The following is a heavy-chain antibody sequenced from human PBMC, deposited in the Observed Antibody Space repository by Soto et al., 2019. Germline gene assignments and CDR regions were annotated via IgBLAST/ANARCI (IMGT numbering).Heavy chain of an antibody. CDR1: GGSISSYY. Sequence: SETLSLTCTVSGGSISSYYWSWIRQPPGKGLEWIGYIYYSGSTNYNPSLKSRVTISVDTSKNQFSLKLSSVTAADTAVYYCARFEYSSSPDYWGQGTLVTVSS. CDR3: ARFEYSSSPDY. D-gene: IGHD6-6*01. V-gene: IGHV4-59*01. CDR2: IYYSGST. J-gene: IGHJ4*02.